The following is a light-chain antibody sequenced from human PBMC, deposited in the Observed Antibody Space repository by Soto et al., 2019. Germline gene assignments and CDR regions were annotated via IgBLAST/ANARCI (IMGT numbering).Light chain of an antibody. V-gene: IGLV4-69*01. Sequence: QSVLTQSPSASASLGASVKLTCTLSSGHSSYAIAWHQQQPEKGPRYLTKLNSDGSHSKGDGIPDRFSGSSSGAERYLTISSLQSEDEADYYCQTWGTGPLVFGGGTKLTVL. CDR2: LNSDGSH. CDR1: SGHSSYA. J-gene: IGLJ3*02. CDR3: QTWGTGPLV.